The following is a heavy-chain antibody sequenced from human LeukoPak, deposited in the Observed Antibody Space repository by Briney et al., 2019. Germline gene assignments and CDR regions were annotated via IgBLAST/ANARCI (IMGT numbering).Heavy chain of an antibody. Sequence: GGSLRLSCAASGFTFSSYSMNWVRQAPGKGLEWVSSISSSSSYIYYADSVKGRFTISRDNAKNSLYLQMNSLRAEDTAVYYCARDGRMAATDTEQFDYWGQGTLVTVSS. CDR2: ISSSSSYI. V-gene: IGHV3-21*01. D-gene: IGHD5-24*01. CDR3: ARDGRMAATDTEQFDY. CDR1: GFTFSSYS. J-gene: IGHJ4*02.